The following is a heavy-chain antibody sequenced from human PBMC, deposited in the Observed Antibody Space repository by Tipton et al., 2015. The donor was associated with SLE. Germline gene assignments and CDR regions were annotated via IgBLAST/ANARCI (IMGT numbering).Heavy chain of an antibody. J-gene: IGHJ4*02. Sequence: SLRLSCAASGFTFSSYAMHWVRQAPGKGLEWVAVISYDGSNKYYADSVKGRFTISRDNSKNTLYLQMNSLRAEDTAVYYCASTQRYNWNFFDYWGPGILVTVSS. D-gene: IGHD1-7*01. CDR2: ISYDGSNK. V-gene: IGHV3-30*04. CDR3: ASTQRYNWNFFDY. CDR1: GFTFSSYA.